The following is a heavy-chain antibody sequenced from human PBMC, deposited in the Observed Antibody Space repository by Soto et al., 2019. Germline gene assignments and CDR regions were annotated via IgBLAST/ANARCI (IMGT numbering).Heavy chain of an antibody. CDR3: ARLVARQCLNY. CDR2: IKQDGSEK. J-gene: IGHJ4*02. D-gene: IGHD2-15*01. CDR1: GFTFSTYW. Sequence: EVQLVESGGGLVQPGGSLRLSCEASGFTFSTYWMSWVRQAPGKGLEWVANIKQDGSEKYYVDSVKGRFTISSDNAKNSLYLQMNSLRAEDTAVYYCARLVARQCLNYGGQGTLAAVSS. V-gene: IGHV3-7*04.